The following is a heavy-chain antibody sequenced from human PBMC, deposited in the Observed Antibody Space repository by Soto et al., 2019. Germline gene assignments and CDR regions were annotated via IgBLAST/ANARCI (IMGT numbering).Heavy chain of an antibody. D-gene: IGHD2-21*01. J-gene: IGHJ2*01. CDR3: ARDPGDYGYFDL. CDR1: GFTFSSYS. V-gene: IGHV3-21*01. CDR2: ISSSSSYI. Sequence: GGSLRLSCAASGFTFSSYSMNWVRQAPGKGLEWVSSISSSSSYIYYADSVKGRFTISRDNAKNSLYLQMNSLRAEDTAVYYCARDPGDYGYFDLWGRGTLVTVSS.